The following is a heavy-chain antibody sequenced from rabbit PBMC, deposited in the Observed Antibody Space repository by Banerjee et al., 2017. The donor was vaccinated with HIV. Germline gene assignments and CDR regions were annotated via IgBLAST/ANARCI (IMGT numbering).Heavy chain of an antibody. D-gene: IGHD6-1*01. CDR3: VRDRGVDYTYGYAGNTYASPFNL. CDR2: INTATGKP. J-gene: IGHJ4*01. V-gene: IGHV1S45*01. CDR1: GFSFSDRDV. Sequence: EQLEESGGGLVKPEGSLTLTCKASGFSFSDRDVMCWVRQAPGKGLEWIACINTATGKPVYASWAKGRFTISRTSSTTVALQMTSLTAADTATYFCVRDRGVDYTYGYAGNTYASPFNLWGPGTLVTVS.